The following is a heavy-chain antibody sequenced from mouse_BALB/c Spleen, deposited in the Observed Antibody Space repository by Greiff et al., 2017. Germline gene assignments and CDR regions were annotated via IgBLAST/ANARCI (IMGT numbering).Heavy chain of an antibody. D-gene: IGHD2-3*01. CDR2: IDPANGNT. CDR1: GFNITDTY. CDR3: ARDDGYPYAMDY. J-gene: IGHJ4*01. V-gene: IGHV14-3*02. Sequence: VQLQQSGAELVKPGASVKLSCTASGFNITDTYMHWVKQRPEQGLEWIGRIDPANGNTKYDPKFQGKATITADTSSNTAYLQLSSLTSEDTAVYYCARDDGYPYAMDYWGQGTSVTVSA.